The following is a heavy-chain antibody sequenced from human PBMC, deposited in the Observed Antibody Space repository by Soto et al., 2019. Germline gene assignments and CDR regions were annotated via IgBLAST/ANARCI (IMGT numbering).Heavy chain of an antibody. Sequence: QVHLVQSGAEVKKPGASVKVSGKGSGYGFTTYGITWVRQAPGQGLEWMAWISAHNGNTNYAQKLQGRVTVTRDTSTSTAYMELRSLRSDGTAVYYCARGRYGDYWGQAALVTVSS. J-gene: IGHJ4*02. CDR1: GYGFTTYG. D-gene: IGHD1-1*01. CDR2: ISAHNGNT. V-gene: IGHV1-18*01. CDR3: ARGRYGDY.